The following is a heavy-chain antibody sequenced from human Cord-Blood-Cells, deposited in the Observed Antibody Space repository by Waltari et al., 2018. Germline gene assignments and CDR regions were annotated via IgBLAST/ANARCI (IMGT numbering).Heavy chain of an antibody. J-gene: IGHJ4*02. Sequence: QVQLVQAGAEVKKPGAPVKVSCKASGYTSTIYAMPWVPQAPGQRLEWMRWINAGNGNTKYSQKFQGRVTITRDTSASTAYMELSSLRSEDTAVYYCARADVVATIMGGYWGQGTLVTVSS. CDR3: ARADVVATIMGGY. CDR2: INAGNGNT. D-gene: IGHD5-12*01. V-gene: IGHV1-3*01. CDR1: GYTSTIYA.